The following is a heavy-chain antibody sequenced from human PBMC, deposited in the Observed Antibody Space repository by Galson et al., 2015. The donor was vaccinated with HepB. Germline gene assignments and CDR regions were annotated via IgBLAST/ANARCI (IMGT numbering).Heavy chain of an antibody. D-gene: IGHD3-3*01. CDR1: GYTFTGYY. Sequence: SVKVSCKASGYTFTGYYMHWVRQAPGQGLEWMGWINPNSGGTNYAQKFQGRVTMTRDTSISTAYMELSRLRSDDTAVYYCARATIFGVVIINGWFDPWGQGTLVTVSS. CDR3: ARATIFGVVIINGWFDP. CDR2: INPNSGGT. V-gene: IGHV1-2*02. J-gene: IGHJ5*02.